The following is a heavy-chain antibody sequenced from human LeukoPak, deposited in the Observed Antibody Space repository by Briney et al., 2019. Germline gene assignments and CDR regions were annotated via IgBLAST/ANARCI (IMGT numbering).Heavy chain of an antibody. CDR3: AREGIDGSGYDLDY. J-gene: IGHJ4*02. CDR1: GFTFSSYA. Sequence: GGSLRLSCAASGFTFSSYAMSWVRQAPGKGLEWVSGISGSGGTTYYTDSVKGRFTISRDNSKNTLYLQVNSLRAEDTAVYYCAREGIDGSGYDLDYWGQGTLVIVSS. D-gene: IGHD5-12*01. V-gene: IGHV3-23*01. CDR2: ISGSGGTT.